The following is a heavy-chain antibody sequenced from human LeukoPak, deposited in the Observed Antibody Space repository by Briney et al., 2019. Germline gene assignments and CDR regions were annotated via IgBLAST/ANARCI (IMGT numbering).Heavy chain of an antibody. D-gene: IGHD6-13*01. CDR2: ISGSGGGT. CDR1: GFTFSSYA. V-gene: IGHV3-23*01. Sequence: GGSLRLSCAVSGFTFSSYAMSWVRQAPGKGLEWVAAISGSGGGTDYADSVKGRFTISRDNAKNSLYLQMNSLRAEDTAVYYCARSGPPMWAAAGTGGYGFDYWGQGTLVTVSS. J-gene: IGHJ4*02. CDR3: ARSGPPMWAAAGTGGYGFDY.